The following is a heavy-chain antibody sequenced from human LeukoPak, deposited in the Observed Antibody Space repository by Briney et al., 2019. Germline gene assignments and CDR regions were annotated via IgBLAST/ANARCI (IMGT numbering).Heavy chain of an antibody. J-gene: IGHJ3*02. V-gene: IGHV1-69*04. Sequence: GASVKVSCKASGGTFSSYAISWVRQAPGQGLEWMGRIIPILGIANYAQKFQGRVTITADKSTSTAYMELSSLRSEDTAVYYCARADYYDSSGSGRLTAFDIWGQGTMVTVSS. CDR3: ARADYYDSSGSGRLTAFDI. D-gene: IGHD3-22*01. CDR2: IIPILGIA. CDR1: GGTFSSYA.